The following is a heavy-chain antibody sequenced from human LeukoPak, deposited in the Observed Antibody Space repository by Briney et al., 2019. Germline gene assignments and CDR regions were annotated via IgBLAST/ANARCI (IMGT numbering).Heavy chain of an antibody. Sequence: GGSLRLSCAASGFTFSSYAMHWVRQAPGKGLEWVAVISYDGSNKYYADSVKGRLTISRDNSKNTLYLQMNSLRAEDTAVYYCAREAHYDSRFDYWGQGTLVTVSS. J-gene: IGHJ4*02. CDR3: AREAHYDSRFDY. V-gene: IGHV3-30*04. D-gene: IGHD3-3*01. CDR1: GFTFSSYA. CDR2: ISYDGSNK.